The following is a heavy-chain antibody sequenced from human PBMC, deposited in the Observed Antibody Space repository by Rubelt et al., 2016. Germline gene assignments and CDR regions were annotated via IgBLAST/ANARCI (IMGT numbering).Heavy chain of an antibody. D-gene: IGHD3-10*01. J-gene: IGHJ6*02. CDR3: ARRISGSYYTYYYYGMDV. CDR2: IYYSGST. Sequence: QLQLQESGPGLVKPSETLSLTCTVSGGSISSSSYYWGWIRQPPGKGLEWIGSIYYSGSTYYNPSLKRRVSISVDTSKNQFSLKLSSVTAADTAVYYCARRISGSYYTYYYYGMDVWGQGTTVTVSS. CDR1: GGSISSSSYY. V-gene: IGHV4-39*01.